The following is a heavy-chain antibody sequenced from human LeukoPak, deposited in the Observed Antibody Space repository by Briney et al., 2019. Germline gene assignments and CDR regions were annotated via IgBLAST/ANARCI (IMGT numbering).Heavy chain of an antibody. CDR2: IASSGTTK. Sequence: PGGSLRLSCAVSRFPFSVDEMNWVRQAPGKGLEWVSNIASSGTTKYYADSVKGRFSISRDNAKSSLYLQMKSLRVEDTAVYYCTLLAVASDFDYWGQGALVTVSS. D-gene: IGHD6-19*01. J-gene: IGHJ4*02. CDR3: TLLAVASDFDY. CDR1: RFPFSVDE. V-gene: IGHV3-48*03.